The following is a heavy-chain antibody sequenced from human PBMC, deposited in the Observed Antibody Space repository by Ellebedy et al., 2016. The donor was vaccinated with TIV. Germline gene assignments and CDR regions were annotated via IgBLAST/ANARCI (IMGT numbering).Heavy chain of an antibody. V-gene: IGHV3-53*01. Sequence: GGSLRLSCAASGFTVSNNCMSWVRQAPGKGLEWVSVICGGGKTYHADSVKGRLTISRDNSKNTLYLQMNSLRAEDTAVYYCARDGAYGDYSPGYYGMDVWGQGTTVTVS. CDR1: GFTVSNNC. J-gene: IGHJ6*02. D-gene: IGHD3-22*01. CDR2: ICGGGKT. CDR3: ARDGAYGDYSPGYYGMDV.